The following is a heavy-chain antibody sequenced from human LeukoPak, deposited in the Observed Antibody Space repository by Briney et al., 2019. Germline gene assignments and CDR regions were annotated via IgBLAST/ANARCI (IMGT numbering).Heavy chain of an antibody. CDR1: GFTFSSYW. V-gene: IGHV3-23*01. CDR3: AKDFRSGYYPNY. Sequence: PGVSLRLSCAASGFTFSSYWMNWVRQAPGKGLEWVSGSGSGGSTYYADSVKGRFTISRDNSKNTLYLQMNSLRAEDTAVYYCAKDFRSGYYPNYWGQGTLVTVSS. CDR2: SGSGGST. D-gene: IGHD3-3*01. J-gene: IGHJ4*02.